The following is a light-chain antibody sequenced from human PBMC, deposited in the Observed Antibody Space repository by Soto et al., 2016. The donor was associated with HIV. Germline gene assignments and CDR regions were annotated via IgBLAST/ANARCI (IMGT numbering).Light chain of an antibody. V-gene: IGLV3-21*03. J-gene: IGLJ1*01. CDR3: QVWDSSGDHYV. Sequence: SYVLTQPPSVSVAPGKTARITCGGDNLGTKSVHWYQQEPGQAPVLVVYDDSDRPSGIPERFSASNSGNTATLTISRVEAGDEADYYCQVWDSSGDHYVFGPGTRVT. CDR1: NLGTKS. CDR2: DDS.